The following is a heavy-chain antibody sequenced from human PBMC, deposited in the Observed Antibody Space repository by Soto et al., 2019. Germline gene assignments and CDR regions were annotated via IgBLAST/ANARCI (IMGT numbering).Heavy chain of an antibody. Sequence: ASVKVSCKVSGYTLTELSMHWVRQAPGKGLEWMGGFDPEDGETIYAQKFQGRVTMTEDTSTDTAYMELSSLRSEDTAVYYCATDRGATTYYYYGMDVWGPGTTVTVSS. V-gene: IGHV1-24*01. CDR2: FDPEDGET. J-gene: IGHJ6*02. CDR1: GYTLTELS. D-gene: IGHD1-26*01. CDR3: ATDRGATTYYYYGMDV.